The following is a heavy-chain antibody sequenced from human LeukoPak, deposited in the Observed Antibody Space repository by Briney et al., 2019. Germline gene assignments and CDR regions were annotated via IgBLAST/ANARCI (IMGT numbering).Heavy chain of an antibody. CDR2: IIPIFGTA. Sequence: AISWVRQAPGQGLEWMGGIIPIFGTANYAQKFQGRVTITTDEYTSTDYMELSRERDEDTAVYYCQIRCGGDCYPYYFDYWGQGTLVTVSS. J-gene: IGHJ4*02. D-gene: IGHD2-21*02. V-gene: IGHV1-69*05. CDR1: A. CDR3: QIRCGGDCYPYYFDY.